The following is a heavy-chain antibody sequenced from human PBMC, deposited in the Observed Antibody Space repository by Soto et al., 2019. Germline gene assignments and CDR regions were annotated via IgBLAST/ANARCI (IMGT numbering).Heavy chain of an antibody. J-gene: IGHJ4*02. Sequence: QVQLVQSGAEVKKPGSSVKVSCKASGGTFSSYAISWVRQAPGQGLEWMGGIIPIFGTANYAQKFQGRVTITADESTSTAYMELSSLRSEDTAVYYCARANAPLRVLEVGEYYFDYWGQGTLVTVSS. CDR1: GGTFSSYA. CDR3: ARANAPLRVLEVGEYYFDY. CDR2: IIPIFGTA. D-gene: IGHD3-3*01. V-gene: IGHV1-69*01.